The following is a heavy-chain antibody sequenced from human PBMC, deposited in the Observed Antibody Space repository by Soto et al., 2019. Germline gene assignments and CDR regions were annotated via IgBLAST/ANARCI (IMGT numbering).Heavy chain of an antibody. D-gene: IGHD3-22*01. CDR2: IYYSGST. V-gene: IGHV4-31*02. Sequence: QNPGKGLEWIGYIYYSGSTYYDPTLKSRVTISVDTSKSQFSLKLSSVTAADTAVYYCARDADYYYDSSAYGMDVWGQGTTVTVSS. CDR3: ARDADYYYDSSAYGMDV. J-gene: IGHJ6*02.